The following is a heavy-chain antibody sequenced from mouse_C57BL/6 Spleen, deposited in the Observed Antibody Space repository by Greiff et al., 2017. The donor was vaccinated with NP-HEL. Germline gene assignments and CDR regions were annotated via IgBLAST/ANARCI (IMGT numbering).Heavy chain of an antibody. CDR1: GYTFTSYW. D-gene: IGHD2-1*01. CDR2: IDPSDSYT. CDR3: ARFYSYAMDY. Sequence: QVQLQQPGAELVMPGASVKLSCKASGYTFTSYWMHWVKQRPGQGLEWIGEIDPSDSYTNYNQKFNGKSTLTVDKSSSTAYMQLSSLTSEDSAVYYCARFYSYAMDYWGQGTSVTVSS. V-gene: IGHV1-69*01. J-gene: IGHJ4*01.